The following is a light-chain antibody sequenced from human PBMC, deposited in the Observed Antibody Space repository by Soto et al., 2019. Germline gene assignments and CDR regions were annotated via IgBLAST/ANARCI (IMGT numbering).Light chain of an antibody. V-gene: IGKV3-11*01. J-gene: IGKJ1*01. CDR3: QQLNSYPPWT. CDR1: QSVSSY. Sequence: EIVLTQSPATLSLSPGERATLSCRASQSVSSYLAWYQQKPGQAPRLLIYDASNRATGIPARFSGSGSGTDFTLTISSLQPEDFATYYCQQLNSYPPWTFGQGTKVDIK. CDR2: DAS.